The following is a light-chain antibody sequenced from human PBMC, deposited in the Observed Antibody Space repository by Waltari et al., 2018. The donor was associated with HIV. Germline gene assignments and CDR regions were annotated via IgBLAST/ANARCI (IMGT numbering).Light chain of an antibody. CDR1: SSNIGSNT. J-gene: IGLJ2*01. Sequence: QSVLTQPPSASGTPGQRVTISCSGSSSNIGSNTVNWYQQLPGTAPKLPIYSNNQRPSGVPDRFAVSKSGTSASLAISGLQSEDEADYYCAAWDDSLNGVVFGGGTKLTVL. CDR3: AAWDDSLNGVV. V-gene: IGLV1-44*01. CDR2: SNN.